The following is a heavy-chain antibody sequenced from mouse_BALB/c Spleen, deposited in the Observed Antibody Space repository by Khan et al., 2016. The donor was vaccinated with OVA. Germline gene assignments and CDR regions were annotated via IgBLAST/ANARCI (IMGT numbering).Heavy chain of an antibody. J-gene: IGHJ2*01. D-gene: IGHD1-3*01. V-gene: IGHV5-6-3*01. CDR2: IVSNGGST. CDR3: ASSDI. CDR1: RFTISSYG. Sequence: EVELVESGGGIVQPGGSLKRSCAVSRFTISSYGMSSVRQTPDKKLELVATIVSNGGSTDYQDSVKRRFTISRDNAKNPLYLQMRGLKSEDTAMYYWASSDIWGQGTTLTVSS.